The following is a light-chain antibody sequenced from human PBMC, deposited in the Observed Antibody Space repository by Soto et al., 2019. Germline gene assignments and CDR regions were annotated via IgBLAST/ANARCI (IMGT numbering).Light chain of an antibody. CDR3: AVWDARLSGYV. CDR2: KNN. CDR1: SSNIGSDN. J-gene: IGLJ1*01. Sequence: QSALNQPPSASGTPGQRVTIFCPGSSSNIGSDNVNWYQQVPGTAPKLLMYKNNQRPSGVPDRFSASKSGTSASLAISGLQSEDEADYYCAVWDARLSGYVFGTGTKVTVL. V-gene: IGLV1-44*01.